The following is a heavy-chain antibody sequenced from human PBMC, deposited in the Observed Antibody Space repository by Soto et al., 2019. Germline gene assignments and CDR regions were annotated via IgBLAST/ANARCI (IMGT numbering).Heavy chain of an antibody. D-gene: IGHD2-8*01. J-gene: IGHJ6*02. Sequence: PSETLSLTCTVSGGSISNYYWNWIRQSPGKGLEWIGYIYSSGSTHYNPSLQNRVTISIDTSKNQVSLKVNSVTAADTAVYYCARDNDRPQLGGNYYYILDVWGQGTTVTVSS. CDR2: IYSSGST. CDR3: ARDNDRPQLGGNYYYILDV. V-gene: IGHV4-59*01. CDR1: GGSISNYY.